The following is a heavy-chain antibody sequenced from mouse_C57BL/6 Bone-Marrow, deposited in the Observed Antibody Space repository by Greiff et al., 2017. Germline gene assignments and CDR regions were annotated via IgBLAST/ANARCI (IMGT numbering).Heavy chain of an antibody. CDR1: GFNIKDDY. J-gene: IGHJ1*03. V-gene: IGHV14-4*01. CDR2: IDPENGDT. D-gene: IGHD1-1*01. Sequence: VHVKQSGAELVRPGASVKLSCTASGFNIKDDYMHWVKQRPEQGLEWIGWIDPENGDTEYASKFPGKATITADTSSNTAYLQLSSLTSEDTAVYYCTPPITTVVATDWYFDVWGTGTTVTVSS. CDR3: TPPITTVVATDWYFDV.